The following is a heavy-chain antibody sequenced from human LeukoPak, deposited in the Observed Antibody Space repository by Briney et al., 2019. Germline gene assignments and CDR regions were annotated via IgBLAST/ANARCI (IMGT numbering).Heavy chain of an antibody. CDR2: ISGSGGST. V-gene: IGHV3-23*01. CDR1: GFTFSSYA. Sequence: GGSLRLSCAASGFTFSSYAMSWVRQAPGKGLEWVSAISGSGGSTYYADSEKGRFTISRDNSKNTLYLQMNSLRAEDTAVYYCAKHITMIVVVSSPFDYWGQGTLVTVSS. CDR3: AKHITMIVVVSSPFDY. D-gene: IGHD3-22*01. J-gene: IGHJ4*02.